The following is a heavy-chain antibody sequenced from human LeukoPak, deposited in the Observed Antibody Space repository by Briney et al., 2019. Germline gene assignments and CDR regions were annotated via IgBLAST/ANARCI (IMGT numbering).Heavy chain of an antibody. V-gene: IGHV1-2*02. J-gene: IGHJ4*02. CDR3: ARNGDLTGFDY. Sequence: GASVKVSCKASGYTFTGYYMDWVRQARGQGLEWMGWINPNSGGTNYAHKFQGRVTMTRDTSISTAYMELSRLRSDDTAVYYCARNGDLTGFDYWGQGTLVTVSS. D-gene: IGHD4-17*01. CDR2: INPNSGGT. CDR1: GYTFTGYY.